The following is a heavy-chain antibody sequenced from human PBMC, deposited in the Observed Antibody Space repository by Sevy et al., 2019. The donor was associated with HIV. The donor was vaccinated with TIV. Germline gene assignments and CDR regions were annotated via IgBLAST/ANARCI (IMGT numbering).Heavy chain of an antibody. J-gene: IGHJ4*02. CDR3: ARDSPYYDFWSGYSSYYFDY. Sequence: SETLSLTCAVSGYSISSGYYWGWIRQPPGKGLEWIGSIYHSGSTYYNPSLKSRVTISVDTSKNQFSLKLSSVTAADPAVYYCARDSPYYDFWSGYSSYYFDYWGQGTLVTVSS. V-gene: IGHV4-38-2*02. CDR2: IYHSGST. D-gene: IGHD3-3*01. CDR1: GYSISSGYY.